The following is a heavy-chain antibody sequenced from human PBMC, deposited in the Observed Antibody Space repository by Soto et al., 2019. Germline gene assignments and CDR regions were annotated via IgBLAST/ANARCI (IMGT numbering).Heavy chain of an antibody. Sequence: QVQLVQSGAEVKKPGSSVKVSCKASGGTFSSYAISWVRQAPGQGLEWMGGIIPIFGTANYAQKFQGRVTITEDESTSTAYLELSSLRSEDTAVYYCARGSGSPGIYYYYGMDVWGQGTTVTVSS. J-gene: IGHJ6*02. CDR3: ARGSGSPGIYYYYGMDV. CDR2: IIPIFGTA. CDR1: GGTFSSYA. D-gene: IGHD5-12*01. V-gene: IGHV1-69*01.